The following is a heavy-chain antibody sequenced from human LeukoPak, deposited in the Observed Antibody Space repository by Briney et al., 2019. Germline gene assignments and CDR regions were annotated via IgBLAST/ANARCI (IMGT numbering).Heavy chain of an antibody. V-gene: IGHV3-48*03. CDR2: ISDSGSTI. CDR1: GFTFSSYE. CDR3: ARIGHYYCSSTNCYRGPFDY. Sequence: GGSLRLSCAASGFTFSSYEINWLRQAPGKGLEWLSYISDSGSTIYYADSVKGRFTISRDNAKNSLYLQMNSLRAEDTAVYYCARIGHYYCSSTNCYRGPFDYWGQGTLVTVSS. J-gene: IGHJ4*02. D-gene: IGHD2-2*02.